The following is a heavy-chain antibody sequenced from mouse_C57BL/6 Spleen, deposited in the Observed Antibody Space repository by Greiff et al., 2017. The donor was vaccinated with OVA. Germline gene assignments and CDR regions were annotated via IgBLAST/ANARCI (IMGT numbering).Heavy chain of an antibody. CDR3: TRDYDYDIVYAMDY. Sequence: EVQGVESGEGLVKPGGSLKLSCAASGFTFSSYAMSWVRQTPEKRLEWVAYISSGGDYIYYADTVKGRFTISRDNARNTLYLQMSSLKSEDTAMYYCTRDYDYDIVYAMDYWGQGTSVTVSS. V-gene: IGHV5-9-1*02. J-gene: IGHJ4*01. D-gene: IGHD2-4*01. CDR1: GFTFSSYA. CDR2: ISSGGDYI.